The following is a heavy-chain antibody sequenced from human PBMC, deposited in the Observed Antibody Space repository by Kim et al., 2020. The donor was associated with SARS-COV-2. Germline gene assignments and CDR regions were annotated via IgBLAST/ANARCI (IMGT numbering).Heavy chain of an antibody. CDR3: ANPSGLNY. CDR2: INNDGGIT. V-gene: IGHV3-23*01. D-gene: IGHD3-22*01. CDR1: GFTFSIYA. Sequence: GGSLRLSCAASGFTFSIYAMSWVRQAPGKGLECVSAINNDGGITHYADSVKGRFTISRDNSKNTLYLQMNSLRVEDTAVYYCANPSGLNYWCQGTLVTVSS. J-gene: IGHJ4*02.